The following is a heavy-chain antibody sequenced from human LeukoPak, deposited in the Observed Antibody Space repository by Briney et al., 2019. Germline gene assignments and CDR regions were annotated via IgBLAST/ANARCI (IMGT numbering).Heavy chain of an antibody. D-gene: IGHD5-18*01. CDR2: ISAYNGNT. J-gene: IGHJ4*02. V-gene: IGHV1-18*01. CDR1: GYTFTSYG. CDR3: ALYSYGYSPFDY. Sequence: ASMKVSCKASGYTFTSYGISWVRQAPGQGLEWMGWISAYNGNTNYAQKLQGRVTMTTDTSTSTAYMELRSLRSDDTAVYYCALYSYGYSPFDYWGQGTLVTVSS.